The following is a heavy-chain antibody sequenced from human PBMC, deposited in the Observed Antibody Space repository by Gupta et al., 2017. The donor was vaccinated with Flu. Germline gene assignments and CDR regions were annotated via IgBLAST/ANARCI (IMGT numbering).Heavy chain of an antibody. CDR3: ARENFQLPPFDH. CDR2: IKHDGSQK. J-gene: IGHJ4*02. V-gene: IGHV3-7*01. Sequence: EVQLVESGGGLVQPGGSLRLSCAASGFTFSNYCMSWVRQAPGKGLEWVANIKHDGSQKDYVDSVKGRFTISRDNAKNSLYLQMNSLRAEDTAVYYCARENFQLPPFDHWGQGTLVTVSS. CDR1: GFTFSNYC. D-gene: IGHD2-2*01.